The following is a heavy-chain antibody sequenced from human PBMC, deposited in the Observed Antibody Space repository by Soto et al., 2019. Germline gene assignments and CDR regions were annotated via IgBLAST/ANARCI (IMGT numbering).Heavy chain of an antibody. CDR3: VVDTSGLLGY. V-gene: IGHV3-33*03. D-gene: IGHD3-22*01. Sequence: GSLRLSCAASGFTFSSNGMHWVRQAPGKGLEWVAVIWYDGNKKYYGDSVRGRFTISRDNSKNTLYLEMNSLRAEDTAVYYCVVDTSGLLGYWGQGTQVTVSS. CDR2: IWYDGNKK. J-gene: IGHJ4*02. CDR1: GFTFSSNG.